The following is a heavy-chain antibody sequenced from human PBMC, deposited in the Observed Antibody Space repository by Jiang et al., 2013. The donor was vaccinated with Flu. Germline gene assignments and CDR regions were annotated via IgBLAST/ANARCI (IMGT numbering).Heavy chain of an antibody. CDR3: ARDGLYYYDTSGIDY. CDR1: GYKFTTYG. Sequence: KKPGASVKVSCQASGYKFTTYGFSWVRQAPGQGLEWMGWISAYNGDTKYAEKYQGRVTMTTDTSTSTAYMELRSLRSDDTAVYYCARDGLYYYDTSGIDYWGQGTLVTVSS. D-gene: IGHD3-22*01. CDR2: ISAYNGDT. V-gene: IGHV1-18*01. J-gene: IGHJ4*02.